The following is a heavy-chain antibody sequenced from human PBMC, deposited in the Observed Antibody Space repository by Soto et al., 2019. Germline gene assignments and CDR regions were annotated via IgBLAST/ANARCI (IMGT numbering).Heavy chain of an antibody. CDR2: ISSSSTI. Sequence: GGSLRLSCAASGFTFSSYSMNWVRQAPGKGLEWVSYISSSSTIYYAASVKGRFTISRDNAKNSLYLQMNSLRAEDTAEYYCAGDSFGPGGGLDYWGQGTLVTVSS. V-gene: IGHV3-48*01. J-gene: IGHJ4*02. CDR3: AGDSFGPGGGLDY. CDR1: GFTFSSYS. D-gene: IGHD3-16*01.